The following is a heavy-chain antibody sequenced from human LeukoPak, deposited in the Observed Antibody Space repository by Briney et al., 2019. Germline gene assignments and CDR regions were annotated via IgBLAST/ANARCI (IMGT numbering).Heavy chain of an antibody. V-gene: IGHV4-4*07. CDR1: GGSISSYY. D-gene: IGHD6-13*01. CDR3: ARDTLAAAGNYYYYYMDV. Sequence: TSETLSLTCAVYGGSISSYYWSWIRQPAGKGLEWIGRIYTSGSTNYNPSLKSRVTMSVDTSKNQFSLKLSSVTAADTAVYYCARDTLAAAGNYYYYYMDVWGKGTTVTISS. CDR2: IYTSGST. J-gene: IGHJ6*03.